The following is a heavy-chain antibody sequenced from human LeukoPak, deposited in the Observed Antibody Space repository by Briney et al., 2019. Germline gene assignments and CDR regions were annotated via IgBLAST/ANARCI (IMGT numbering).Heavy chain of an antibody. CDR1: GYTFTGYY. J-gene: IGHJ6*02. Sequence: ASVKVSCKASGYTFTGYYMHWVRQAPGQGLEWMGWINPNSGGTNYAQKFQGRVTMTRDTSISTAYMELSRLRSDDTAVYYCLRDRQPILTESQYCYYYGMYVWGQGTTVTVSS. CDR2: INPNSGGT. CDR3: LRDRQPILTESQYCYYYGMYV. V-gene: IGHV1-2*02. D-gene: IGHD3-9*01.